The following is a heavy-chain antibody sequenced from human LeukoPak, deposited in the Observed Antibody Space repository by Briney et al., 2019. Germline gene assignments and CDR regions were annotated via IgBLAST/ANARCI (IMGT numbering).Heavy chain of an antibody. Sequence: GGSLRLSCAASGFTFSSYSMNWVRQAPGKGLEWVSSISSSSSYIYYADSVKGRFTISRDNAKNSLYLQMNSLRAEDTAVYYCASFLAVASFYYGMDVRGQGTTVTVSS. D-gene: IGHD6-19*01. CDR1: GFTFSSYS. CDR3: ASFLAVASFYYGMDV. V-gene: IGHV3-21*01. J-gene: IGHJ6*02. CDR2: ISSSSSYI.